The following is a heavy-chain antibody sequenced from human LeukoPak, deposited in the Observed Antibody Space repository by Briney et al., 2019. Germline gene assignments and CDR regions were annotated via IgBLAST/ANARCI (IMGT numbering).Heavy chain of an antibody. CDR3: TTEYLYGDYFILGDY. D-gene: IGHD4-17*01. J-gene: IGHJ4*02. CDR1: GFTFSSYS. Sequence: PGGSLSLSCAASGFTFSSYSMNWVRQAPGKGLEWVGRIKSKTDGGTTDYAAPVKGRFTISRDDSKNTLYLQMNSLKTEDTAVYYCTTEYLYGDYFILGDYWGQGTLVTVSS. CDR2: IKSKTDGGTT. V-gene: IGHV3-15*01.